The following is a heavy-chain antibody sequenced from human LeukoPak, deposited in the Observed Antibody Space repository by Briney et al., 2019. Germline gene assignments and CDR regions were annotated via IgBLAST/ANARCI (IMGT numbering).Heavy chain of an antibody. V-gene: IGHV1-8*03. D-gene: IGHD6-19*01. CDR2: MNPNSGYT. CDR3: ARVAGSIDY. CDR1: VYIFTTYD. Sequence: ASVKVSCKASVYIFTTYDINWVRQATAQGLEWMGWMNPNSGYTGYAQKFQGRVTIPRDTSISTAYMELSSLRSEDTAVYYCARVAGSIDYWGQGTLVTVSS. J-gene: IGHJ4*02.